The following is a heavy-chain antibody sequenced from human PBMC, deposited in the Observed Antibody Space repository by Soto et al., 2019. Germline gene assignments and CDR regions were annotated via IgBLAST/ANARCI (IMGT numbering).Heavy chain of an antibody. D-gene: IGHD6-13*01. J-gene: IGHJ3*02. CDR3: ARELPPAPVSFREDALDI. CDR1: GGTFSNYA. Sequence: QVQLVQSGAELKKPGSSVKVSCQASGGTFSNYAISWVRQAPGQGIEWLGKIIPIFGTTNYAQNFRCRVTSNADEYTTTAYMELTSLRSDDTALYYCARELPPAPVSFREDALDIWGQGKMSTVSS. CDR2: IIPIFGTT. V-gene: IGHV1-69*15.